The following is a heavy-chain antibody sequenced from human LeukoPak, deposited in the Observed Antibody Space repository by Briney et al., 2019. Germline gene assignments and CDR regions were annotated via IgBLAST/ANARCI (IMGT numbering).Heavy chain of an antibody. CDR3: AATRSYEGFGFDY. Sequence: ASVTVSCKASGYTFTSYAMHWVRQAPGQRLEWMGWINAGNGNTKYSQKFQGRVTITRDTSASTAYMELSSLRSEDTAVYYCAATRSYEGFGFDYWGQGTLVTVSS. D-gene: IGHD1-26*01. V-gene: IGHV1-3*01. CDR1: GYTFTSYA. CDR2: INAGNGNT. J-gene: IGHJ4*02.